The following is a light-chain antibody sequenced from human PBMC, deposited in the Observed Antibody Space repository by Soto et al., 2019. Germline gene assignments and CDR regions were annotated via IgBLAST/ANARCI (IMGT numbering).Light chain of an antibody. CDR3: QQYNSYSGT. CDR2: KAS. V-gene: IGKV1-5*03. J-gene: IGKJ1*01. Sequence: DIQMTQSPSTLSASVGARVPITCRASQSISSWLAWYQQNPGKAPKLLIYKASSLESGVPSRFSGSGSGTEFTLTISSLQPDDFATYYCQQYNSYSGTFGQGTKVDI. CDR1: QSISSW.